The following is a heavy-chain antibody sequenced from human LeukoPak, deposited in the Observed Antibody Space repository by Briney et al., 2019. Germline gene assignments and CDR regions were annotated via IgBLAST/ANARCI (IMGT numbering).Heavy chain of an antibody. D-gene: IGHD1-1*01. J-gene: IGHJ4*02. CDR2: ISGSGGST. CDR3: ANRPQGPKLEWDW. V-gene: IGHV3-23*01. Sequence: QSGGSLRPSCAASGFTFSSYAMSWVRQAPGKGLEWVSAISGSGGSTYYADSVKGRFTISRDNSKNTLYLQMNSLRAEDTAIYYCANRPQGPKLEWDWWGQGTLVTVSS. CDR1: GFTFSSYA.